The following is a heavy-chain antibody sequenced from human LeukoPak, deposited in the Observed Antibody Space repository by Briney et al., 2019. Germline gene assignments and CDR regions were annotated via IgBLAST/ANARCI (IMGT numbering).Heavy chain of an antibody. CDR2: TYYRSTWSN. D-gene: IGHD3-10*01. CDR1: GDSVSSNAVT. CDR3: ARVSGGVFGY. Sequence: SQTLSLTCAISGDSVSSNAVTWNWVRQSPSRGLEWLGRTYYRSTWSNDYAVSMKSRITINPDTSKNQFSLQLNSVTPEDTAVYYCARVSGGVFGYWGQGTLVTVSS. V-gene: IGHV6-1*01. J-gene: IGHJ4*02.